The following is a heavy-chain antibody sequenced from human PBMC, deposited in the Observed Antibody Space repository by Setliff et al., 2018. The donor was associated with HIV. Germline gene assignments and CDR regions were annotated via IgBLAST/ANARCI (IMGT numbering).Heavy chain of an antibody. CDR2: IKQDGSEK. J-gene: IGHJ4*02. D-gene: IGHD3-22*01. CDR1: GFRFSSYW. CDR3: AKDISGYSY. Sequence: PGGSLRLSCAASGFRFSSYWLSWFRQAPGKGLEWVANIKQDGSEKYHADSVKGRFTISRDNSKNTLYLEMNNLRTEDTAVYYCAKDISGYSYWGQGTPVTVSS. V-gene: IGHV3-7*01.